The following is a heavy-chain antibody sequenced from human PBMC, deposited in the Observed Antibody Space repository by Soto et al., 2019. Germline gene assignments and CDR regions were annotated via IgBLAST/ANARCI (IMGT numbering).Heavy chain of an antibody. CDR2: ISYDGSNK. Sequence: QVQLVESGGGVVQPGRSLRLSCAASGFTFSSYGMHWVRQAPGKGLEWVAVISYDGSNKYYADSVKGRFTISRDNSKNTLYLQMNSLIAEDTAGYYCANLALDWFDPWGQGTLVTVAS. D-gene: IGHD3-16*02. V-gene: IGHV3-30*18. J-gene: IGHJ5*02. CDR3: ANLALDWFDP. CDR1: GFTFSSYG.